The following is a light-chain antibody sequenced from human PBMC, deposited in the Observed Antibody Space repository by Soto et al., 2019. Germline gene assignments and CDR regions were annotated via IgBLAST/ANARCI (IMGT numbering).Light chain of an antibody. CDR2: GAT. V-gene: IGKV1-5*01. Sequence: DVQMTQSPSTLAASVGDRVTITCRASQKIDDWMAWYQQKPGKAPNLLIFGATTLQSGVPSRFSGSGYGTNFTLIISVLQPEDFAIYYCQQCHATPLTFGQGTRLEIK. J-gene: IGKJ5*01. CDR3: QQCHATPLT. CDR1: QKIDDW.